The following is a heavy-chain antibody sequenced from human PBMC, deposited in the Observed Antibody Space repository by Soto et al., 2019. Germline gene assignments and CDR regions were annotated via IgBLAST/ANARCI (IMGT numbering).Heavy chain of an antibody. CDR2: INPNSGGT. CDR3: ARDLIAAVGTGYYYYGMDV. CDR1: GYTFTGYY. J-gene: IGHJ6*02. Sequence: ASVKVSCKASGYTFTGYYMHWVRQAPGQGLEWMGWINPNSGGTNYAQKFQGWVTMTRDTSISTAYMELSRLRSDDTAVYYCARDLIAAVGTGYYYYGMDVWGQGTTVTVSS. V-gene: IGHV1-2*04. D-gene: IGHD6-13*01.